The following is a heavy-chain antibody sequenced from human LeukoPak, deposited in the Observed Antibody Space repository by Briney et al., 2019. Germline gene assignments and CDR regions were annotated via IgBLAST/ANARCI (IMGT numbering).Heavy chain of an antibody. Sequence: SQTLSLTCTVSGGSISSYYWSWIRQPPGKGLEWIGYIYYSGSTNYNPSLKSRVTISVDTSKNQFSLKLSSVTAADTAVYYCARVKGDYYGSGSYSSYYFDYWGQGTLVTVSS. CDR1: GGSISSYY. CDR2: IYYSGST. D-gene: IGHD3-10*01. V-gene: IGHV4-59*01. J-gene: IGHJ4*02. CDR3: ARVKGDYYGSGSYSSYYFDY.